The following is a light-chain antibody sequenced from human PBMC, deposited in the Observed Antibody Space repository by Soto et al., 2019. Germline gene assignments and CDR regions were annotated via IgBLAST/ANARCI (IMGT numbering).Light chain of an antibody. V-gene: IGKV3-15*01. Sequence: EIVMTQSPATLSVSPGERATLSCRASQSVGISLAWYQQKPGQAPRLLIFGATSRATGVPARFSGSGSVTDYSLTISSPQSEDFAVYYCQQYNNWPSTFGQGTKLEIK. CDR1: QSVGIS. CDR3: QQYNNWPST. J-gene: IGKJ2*01. CDR2: GAT.